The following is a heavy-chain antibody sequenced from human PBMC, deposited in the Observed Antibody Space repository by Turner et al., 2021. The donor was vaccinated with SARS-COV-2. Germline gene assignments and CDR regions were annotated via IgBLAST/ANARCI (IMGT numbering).Heavy chain of an antibody. V-gene: IGHV4-39*01. CDR2: IYYNGST. Sequence: QLQLQESGPGLVKPSETLSLTCTVSGGSISSSSYYWGWLRQHPGKGLEWIGSIYYNGSTYYNPSLKSRVTISVDTSKNQFSLKLSSVTAADTAVYYCATSTVAGTELNYYGMDVWGQGTTVTVSS. CDR1: GGSISSSSYY. CDR3: ATSTVAGTELNYYGMDV. J-gene: IGHJ6*02. D-gene: IGHD6-13*01.